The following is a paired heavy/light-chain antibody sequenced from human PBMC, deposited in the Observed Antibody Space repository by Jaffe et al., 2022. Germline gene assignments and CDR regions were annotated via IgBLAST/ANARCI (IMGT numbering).Light chain of an antibody. CDR1: QSVLYSSNNKNL. CDR2: WAS. J-gene: IGKJ4*01. CDR3: QQYYSIPLT. Sequence: DIVMTQSPDSLAVSLGERATINCKSSQSVLYSSNNKNLLAWYQQKPGQPPKLLIYWASIRESGVPDRFSGSGSGTDFTLTISSLQAEDVAVYYCQQYYSIPLTFGGGTKVEIK. V-gene: IGKV4-1*01.
Heavy chain of an antibody. D-gene: IGHD3-9*01. J-gene: IGHJ4*02. CDR2: IKSKTNSYAT. CDR3: TRLDDNIFTGHDS. Sequence: EVQLVESGGGLVQPGESLKLSCAASGFTFSGSAMHWVRQVSGKGLEWIGRIKSKTNSYATAYAASVKGRFTISRDDSKNTAYLQMNSLKIEDTAVYYCTRLDDNIFTGHDSWGQGTLVTVSS. CDR1: GFTFSGSA. V-gene: IGHV3-73*02.